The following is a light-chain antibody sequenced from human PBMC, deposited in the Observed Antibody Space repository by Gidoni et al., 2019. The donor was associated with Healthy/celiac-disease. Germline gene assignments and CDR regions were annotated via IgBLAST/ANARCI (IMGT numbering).Light chain of an antibody. V-gene: IGKV1-33*01. CDR2: DAS. CDR1: QDISNY. Sequence: DIQMTQSPSSLSASVGDRVTITCQASQDISNYLNWYQQKPGKAPKLLIYDASNLEQGVPSRFSGSGSGTDFTFTISSLQPEDIATYYCQQYDNPLVTFGPGTKVDIK. CDR3: QQYDNPLVT. J-gene: IGKJ3*01.